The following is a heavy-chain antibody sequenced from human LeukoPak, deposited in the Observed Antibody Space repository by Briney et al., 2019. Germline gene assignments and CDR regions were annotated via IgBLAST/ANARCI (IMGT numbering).Heavy chain of an antibody. Sequence: SVKVSCKASGGTFSSYAISWVRQAPGQGLEWMGGIIPIFGTANYAQKFQGRVTITTDESTSTAYMELSSLRSEDTAVYYCAREPYYYDSSGYYPFDYWGQGTLVTVSS. CDR3: AREPYYYDSSGYYPFDY. V-gene: IGHV1-69*05. J-gene: IGHJ4*02. CDR2: IIPIFGTA. D-gene: IGHD3-22*01. CDR1: GGTFSSYA.